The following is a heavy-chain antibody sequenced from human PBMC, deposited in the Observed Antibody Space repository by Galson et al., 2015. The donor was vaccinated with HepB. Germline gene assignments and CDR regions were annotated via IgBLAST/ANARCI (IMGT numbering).Heavy chain of an antibody. D-gene: IGHD5-18*01. J-gene: IGHJ5*02. CDR1: GFTFSNYW. Sequence: SLRLSCAASGFTFSNYWRSWLRRAPGGGLEWLANRKEDGSEKYYVDSVKGRFTISRDYAKNSLFLQMNSLRAEDTAIYYCASRPGAYGYGYYVSWGQGTLVTVSS. V-gene: IGHV3-7*03. CDR3: ASRPGAYGYGYYVS. CDR2: RKEDGSEK.